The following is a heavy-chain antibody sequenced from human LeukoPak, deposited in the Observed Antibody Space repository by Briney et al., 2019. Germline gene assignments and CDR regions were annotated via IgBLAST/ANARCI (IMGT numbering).Heavy chain of an antibody. D-gene: IGHD6-13*01. CDR3: ARGSWSFDY. CDR2: LYTSGST. V-gene: IGHV4-4*07. Sequence: SETLSLTCSVSGASVSTYYWSWIRQPAGKGLEWIGRLYTSGSTNYNPSLKSRVTISVDKSKNQFSLKVTSVTAADTAVYYCARGSWSFDYWGQGTLVTVSS. CDR1: GASVSTYY. J-gene: IGHJ4*02.